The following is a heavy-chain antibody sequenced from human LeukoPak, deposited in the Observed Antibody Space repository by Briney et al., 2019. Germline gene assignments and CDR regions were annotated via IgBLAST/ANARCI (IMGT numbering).Heavy chain of an antibody. J-gene: IGHJ6*03. D-gene: IGHD3-10*01. Sequence: GASVKVSCKASGGTFSSDAISWVRQAPGQGLEWMGGIIFIFGTLNYAQKFQGRVTITTDESTSTAYMELSSLRTEDTAVYYCATEGTHYYMDVWGKGTTVTVSS. CDR1: GGTFSSDA. CDR2: IIFIFGTL. CDR3: ATEGTHYYMDV. V-gene: IGHV1-69*05.